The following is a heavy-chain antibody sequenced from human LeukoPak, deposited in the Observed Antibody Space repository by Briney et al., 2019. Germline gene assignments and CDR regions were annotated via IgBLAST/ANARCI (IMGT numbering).Heavy chain of an antibody. CDR1: GFIFSNYV. V-gene: IGHV3-23*01. CDR3: AKDPNYGS. CDR2: ITGSGSNT. J-gene: IGHJ5*02. Sequence: GGSLRLSCVASGFIFSNYVMSWARQAPGKGLEWVSAITGSGSNTYYADSVKGRFTISRDNSKSTLYLLMNSLRAEDTAVYYCAKDPNYGSWGQGTLVTVSS. D-gene: IGHD4-17*01.